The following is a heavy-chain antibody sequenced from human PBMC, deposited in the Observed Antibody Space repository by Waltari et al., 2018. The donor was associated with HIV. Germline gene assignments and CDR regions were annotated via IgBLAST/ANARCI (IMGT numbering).Heavy chain of an antibody. J-gene: IGHJ4*02. V-gene: IGHV1-8*01. CDR1: GYTFTTYD. D-gene: IGHD5-12*01. CDR2: MNPNSGNT. Sequence: QVQLVQSGAEVKKPGASVKVSCKASGYTFTTYDINWGRQATGQGLEWMGWMNPNSGNTAYAQNFQGRVTMTRNTSISTAYMELSSLRSEDTAVYYCARNSVATRYFDYWGQGTPVTVS. CDR3: ARNSVATRYFDY.